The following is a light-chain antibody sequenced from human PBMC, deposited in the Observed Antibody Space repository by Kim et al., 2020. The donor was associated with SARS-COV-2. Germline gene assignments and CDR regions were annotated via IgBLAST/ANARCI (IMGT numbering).Light chain of an antibody. CDR3: QQYDDWPPNN. CDR1: QSVRNN. J-gene: IGKJ2*01. V-gene: IGKV3-15*01. CDR2: GAS. Sequence: ETVLTQSPATLSVSPGERATLSCRASQSVRNNLAWYQQKPGQAPRLLIYGASTRATGVPARFSASGSGTDFTLTISSLQSEDFAIYYCQQYDDWPPNNFGQGTKLEI.